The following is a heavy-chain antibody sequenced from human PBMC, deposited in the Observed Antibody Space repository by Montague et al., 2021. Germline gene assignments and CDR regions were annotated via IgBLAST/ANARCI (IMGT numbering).Heavy chain of an antibody. V-gene: IGHV4-39*01. CDR3: ARRMGFVVVTEHDAFDI. CDR1: GDSISSTSYY. CDR2: IYYSGST. D-gene: IGHD2-21*02. J-gene: IGHJ3*02. Sequence: SETLSLTCTVSGDSISSTSYYWGWIRQPPGTGLEWIGSIYYSGSTYYNPSLKSRVTISADTSKNQFSLRLRSVTAADTAVYYCARRMGFVVVTEHDAFDIWGQGTMVTVSS.